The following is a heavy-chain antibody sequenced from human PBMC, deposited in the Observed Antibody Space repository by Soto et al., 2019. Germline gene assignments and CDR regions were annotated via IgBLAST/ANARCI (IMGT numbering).Heavy chain of an antibody. CDR1: GGTFSSYA. CDR2: IIPIFGTA. CDR3: ARHPRQNYYYGIDV. J-gene: IGHJ6*02. Sequence: QVQLVQSGAEVKKPGSSVKVSCKASGGTFSSYAISWVRQAPGQGLEWMGGIIPIFGTANYAQKFQGRVTITADESTSTADMELSSLRSEDTAVYYCARHPRQNYYYGIDVWGQGTTVTVSS. V-gene: IGHV1-69*12.